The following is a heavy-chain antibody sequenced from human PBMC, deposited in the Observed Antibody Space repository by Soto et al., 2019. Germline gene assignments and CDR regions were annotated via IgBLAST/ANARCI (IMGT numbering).Heavy chain of an antibody. CDR3: CRDQSWQDVVWWFDP. J-gene: IGHJ5*02. D-gene: IGHD3-16*01. V-gene: IGHV4-30-4*01. CDR1: GGSISSGDYY. CDR2: IYYSGST. Sequence: PSETLSLTCTVSGGSISSGDYYWSWIRQPPGKGLEWIGFIYYSGSTYYNPSLKSRVTISVDTSKNQFSLKLSSVTAADTAVYYCCRDQSWQDVVWWFDPWGQGTLVTVSS.